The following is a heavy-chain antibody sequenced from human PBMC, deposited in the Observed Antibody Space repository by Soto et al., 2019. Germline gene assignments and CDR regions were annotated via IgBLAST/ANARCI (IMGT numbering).Heavy chain of an antibody. CDR3: ARDDRKRLTENWFDP. CDR2: IYYSGST. V-gene: IGHV4-31*03. D-gene: IGHD3-16*02. Sequence: SETLSLTCTVSGVSIPNGGYYWSWIRQHPGQGLEWIGYIYYSGSTYYNPSLKSRVTISLDTSQNQFSLRLASVTAADSAVYYCARDDRKRLTENWFDPVGLGTLVTVSS. J-gene: IGHJ5*02. CDR1: GVSIPNGGYY.